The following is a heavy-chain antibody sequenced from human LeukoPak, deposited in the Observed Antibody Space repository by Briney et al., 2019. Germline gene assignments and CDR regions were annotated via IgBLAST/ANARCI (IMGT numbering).Heavy chain of an antibody. J-gene: IGHJ4*02. Sequence: SGGSLRLSCAASGFTFSSYAMHWVRQAPGKGLEYVSAISSNGGSTYYANSVKGRFTISRDNSKNTLYLQMGSLRAEDTAVYYCARGPDGYGFLDYWGQGTLVTVSS. V-gene: IGHV3-64*01. CDR2: ISSNGGST. CDR1: GFTFSSYA. CDR3: ARGPDGYGFLDY. D-gene: IGHD5-24*01.